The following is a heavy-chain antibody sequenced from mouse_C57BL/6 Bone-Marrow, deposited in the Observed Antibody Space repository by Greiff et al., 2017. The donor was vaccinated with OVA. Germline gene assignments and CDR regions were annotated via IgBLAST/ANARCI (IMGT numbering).Heavy chain of an antibody. D-gene: IGHD1-1*01. Sequence: QVQLQQSGPELVKPGASVKISCKASGYAFSSSWMNWVKQRPGKGLEWIGRIYPGDGDTNYNEKFKGKATLTADKSSSTAYMELRSLTSEDSAVYFCARWSFPYGSTWYFDVWGTGTTVTVSS. CDR2: IYPGDGDT. CDR3: ARWSFPYGSTWYFDV. V-gene: IGHV1-82*01. J-gene: IGHJ1*03. CDR1: GYAFSSSW.